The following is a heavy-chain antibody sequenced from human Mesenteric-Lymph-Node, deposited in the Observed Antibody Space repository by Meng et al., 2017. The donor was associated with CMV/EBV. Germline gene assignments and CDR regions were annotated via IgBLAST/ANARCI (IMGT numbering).Heavy chain of an antibody. CDR2: INHSGST. CDR3: ARAPSYDFWSGYYVNYYYGMDV. J-gene: IGHJ6*02. Sequence: GSLRLSCAVYGGSFSGYYWSWIRQPPGKGLEWIGEINHSGSTNYNPSLKSRVTISVDTSKNQFSLKLSSVTAADTAVYYCARAPSYDFWSGYYVNYYYGMDVWGQGTTVTV. CDR1: GGSFSGYY. D-gene: IGHD3-3*01. V-gene: IGHV4-34*01.